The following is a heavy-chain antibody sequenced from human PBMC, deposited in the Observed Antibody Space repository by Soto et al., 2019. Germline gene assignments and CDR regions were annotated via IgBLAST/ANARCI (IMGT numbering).Heavy chain of an antibody. V-gene: IGHV3-30*18. CDR2: ISYDGSNK. CDR3: AKDSDDSSGYYYVTYYYGMDV. D-gene: IGHD3-22*01. J-gene: IGHJ6*02. CDR1: GFTFSSYG. Sequence: GGSLRLSCAASGFTFSSYGMHWVRQAPGKGLEWVAVISYDGSNKYYADSVKGRFTISRDNSENTLYLQMNSLRAEDTAVYYCAKDSDDSSGYYYVTYYYGMDVWGQGTTVTVSS.